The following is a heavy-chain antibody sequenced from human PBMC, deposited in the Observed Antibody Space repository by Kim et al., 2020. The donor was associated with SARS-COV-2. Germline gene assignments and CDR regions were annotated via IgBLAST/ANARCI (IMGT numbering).Heavy chain of an antibody. Sequence: GGSLRLSCAVSGFIFNDYWMSWVRRAPGKGLEFVANIKHDGSEKYYVDSVKGQFTISRDNAKNSVFLQLNSLRAEDTGVYFCARDGSHKTFDYWGQETLVIVSS. CDR3: ARDGSHKTFDY. D-gene: IGHD2-15*01. V-gene: IGHV3-7*01. CDR2: IKHDGSEK. J-gene: IGHJ4*02. CDR1: GFIFNDYW.